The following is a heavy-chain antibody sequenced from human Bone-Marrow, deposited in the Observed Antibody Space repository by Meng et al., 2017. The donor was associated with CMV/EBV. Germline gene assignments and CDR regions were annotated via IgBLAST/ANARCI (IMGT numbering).Heavy chain of an antibody. J-gene: IGHJ4*02. Sequence: SETLSLTCAVYGGSFSGYYWSWIRQPPGKGLEWIGEINHSGSTNYNPSLKSRVTISVDTSKNQFSLKLSSVTAADTAVYYCARVGYYDSSGNYTYWGQGTLVTFSS. CDR1: GGSFSGYY. CDR3: ARVGYYDSSGNYTY. CDR2: INHSGST. D-gene: IGHD3-22*01. V-gene: IGHV4-34*01.